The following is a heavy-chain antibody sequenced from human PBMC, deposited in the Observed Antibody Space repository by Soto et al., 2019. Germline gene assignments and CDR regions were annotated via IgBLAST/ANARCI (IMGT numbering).Heavy chain of an antibody. J-gene: IGHJ4*02. D-gene: IGHD4-17*01. CDR2: IKSKTAGGTT. V-gene: IGHV3-15*01. Sequence: EVQLVESGGDLVEPGGSLRLSCAASEFTFTNAWMSWVRQAPGKGLEWVGRIKSKTAGGTTDYAAPVQGRFTISRDESRNTLSLQMNSLKTEDTAVYYCTSLYYGHWGQGTLVTVSS. CDR3: TSLYYGH. CDR1: EFTFTNAW.